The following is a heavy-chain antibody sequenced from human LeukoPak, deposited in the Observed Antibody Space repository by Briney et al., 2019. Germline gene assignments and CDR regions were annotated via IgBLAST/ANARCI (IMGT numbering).Heavy chain of an antibody. CDR1: RFTFTSSA. J-gene: IGHJ4*02. D-gene: IGHD6-19*01. Sequence: TSVKVSCKASRFTFTSSAVHGVGQARAQRLEWIGWIVVGSGNTNYAQRLQERVTITRDMSTSTAYMQLSSLRSEDTPVYYCAADRSSGWYGGYFDYWGQGTLVTVSS. CDR3: AADRSSGWYGGYFDY. CDR2: IVVGSGNT. V-gene: IGHV1-58*01.